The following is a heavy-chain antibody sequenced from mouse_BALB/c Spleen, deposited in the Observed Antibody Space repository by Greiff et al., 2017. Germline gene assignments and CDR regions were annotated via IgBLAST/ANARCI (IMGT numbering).Heavy chain of an antibody. CDR1: GFTFSSYG. J-gene: IGHJ1*01. D-gene: IGHD2-1*01. V-gene: IGHV5-6*01. CDR3: ASEPIYYGNGYFDV. CDR2: ISSGGSYT. Sequence: EVHLVESGGDLVKPGGSLKLSCAASGFTFSSYGMSWVRQTPDKRLEWVATISSGGSYTYYPDSVKGRFTISRDNAKNTLYLQMSSLKSEDTAMYYCASEPIYYGNGYFDVWGAGTTVTVSS.